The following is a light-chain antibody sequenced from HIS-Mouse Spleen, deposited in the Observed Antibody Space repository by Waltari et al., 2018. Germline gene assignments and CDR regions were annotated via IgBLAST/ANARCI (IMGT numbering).Light chain of an antibody. V-gene: IGKV2-28*01. CDR2: LGS. CDR1: QSLLLSNGYNY. J-gene: IGKJ4*01. CDR3: MQALQTPLT. Sequence: DIVMTQSPLSMPVTAEAPTSITCRSSQSLLLSNGYNYLDWYLQKPGQSPQLLIYLGSNRASGVPDRFSGSGSGTDFTLKISRVEAEDVGVYYCMQALQTPLTFGGGTKVEIK.